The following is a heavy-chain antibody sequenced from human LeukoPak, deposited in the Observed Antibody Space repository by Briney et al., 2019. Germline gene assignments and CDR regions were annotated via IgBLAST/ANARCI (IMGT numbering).Heavy chain of an antibody. D-gene: IGHD3-22*01. J-gene: IGHJ2*01. CDR3: ARGVTMIVVVIHDWYFDL. Sequence: KPSETLSLSCTASGGSISSNSNYWGWHPQPPGKERVSAISSYYIGSTYYNPSLKSRVTISVDTSKNHFSLKLTSVTAADTAVYDCARGVTMIVVVIHDWYFDLWGRGTLVTVSS. V-gene: IGHV4-39*02. CDR2: SYYIGST. CDR1: GGSISSNSNY.